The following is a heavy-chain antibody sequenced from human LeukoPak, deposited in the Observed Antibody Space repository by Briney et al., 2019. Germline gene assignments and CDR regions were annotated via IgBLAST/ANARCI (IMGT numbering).Heavy chain of an antibody. CDR3: ARRIRTGYSSSWYAFDY. J-gene: IGHJ4*02. Sequence: GESLKISCKGSGYSFTSYWIGWVRQMPGKGLEWMGIIYPGDSDTRYSPSFQGQVTISADKSISTAYLQWSSLKASGTAMYYCARRIRTGYSSSWYAFDYWGQGTLVTVSS. CDR2: IYPGDSDT. D-gene: IGHD6-13*01. V-gene: IGHV5-51*01. CDR1: GYSFTSYW.